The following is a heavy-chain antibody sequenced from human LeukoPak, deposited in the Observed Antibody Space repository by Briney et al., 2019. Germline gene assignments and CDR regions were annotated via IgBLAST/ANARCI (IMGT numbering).Heavy chain of an antibody. D-gene: IGHD4-23*01. V-gene: IGHV3-21*01. CDR1: GITFSNSA. Sequence: PGGSLRLSCVPSGITFSNSALSWVRQAPGKGLEWVSTITKSGDQTHYADSVRGLFTISRDNAKNSLYLQMNSLRAEDTAVYYCARDLGKIGGNSSPFDYWGQGTLVTVSS. CDR3: ARDLGKIGGNSSPFDY. J-gene: IGHJ4*02. CDR2: ITKSGDQT.